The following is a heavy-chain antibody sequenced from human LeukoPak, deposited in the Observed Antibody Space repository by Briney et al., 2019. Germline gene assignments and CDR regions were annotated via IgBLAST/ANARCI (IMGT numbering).Heavy chain of an antibody. Sequence: PSETLSLTCAVYGGSFSGYYWSWIRQPPGKGLEWIGEINHSGSTNYNPSLKSRVTISVDTSKNQFSLKLGSVTAADTAVYYCARGWSFQWLADYYFDYWGQGTLVTVSS. CDR2: INHSGST. J-gene: IGHJ4*02. CDR1: GGSFSGYY. V-gene: IGHV4-34*01. D-gene: IGHD6-19*01. CDR3: ARGWSFQWLADYYFDY.